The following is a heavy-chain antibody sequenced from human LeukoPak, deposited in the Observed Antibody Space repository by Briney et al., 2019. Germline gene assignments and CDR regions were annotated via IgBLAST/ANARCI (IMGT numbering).Heavy chain of an antibody. D-gene: IGHD2-2*01. CDR1: GGSFSGYY. J-gene: IGHJ5*02. V-gene: IGHV4-34*09. CDR2: INHSGST. CDR3: ARGPERNYQLHLNWFDP. Sequence: PSESLSLTCAVYGGSFSGYYWSWIRQPPGKGLEWIGEINHSGSTNYNPSLKSRVTISVDTSKNQFSLKLSSVTAADTSVYYCARGPERNYQLHLNWFDPWGQGTLVTVSS.